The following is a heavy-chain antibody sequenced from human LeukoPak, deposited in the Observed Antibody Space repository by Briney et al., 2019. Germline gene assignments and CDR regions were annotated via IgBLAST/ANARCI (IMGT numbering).Heavy chain of an antibody. J-gene: IGHJ4*02. CDR2: INPSGGST. V-gene: IGHV1-46*01. CDR1: GYTFTSYY. CDR3: ARGFRAAALYYFDY. Sequence: ASVKVSCKASGYTFTSYYMHWVRQAPGQGLEWMGIINPSGGSTSYAQKFQGRVTMTRDTSISTAYMELSRLRSDDTAVYYCARGFRAAALYYFDYWGQGTLVTVSS. D-gene: IGHD6-13*01.